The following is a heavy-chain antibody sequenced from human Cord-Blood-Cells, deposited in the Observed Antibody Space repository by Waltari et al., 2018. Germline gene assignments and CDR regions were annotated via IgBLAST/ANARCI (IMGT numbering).Heavy chain of an antibody. CDR3: ARDGYCSGGSCPGAFDI. CDR1: GFTFGSYW. V-gene: IGHV3-74*01. D-gene: IGHD2-15*01. CDR2: INSDGSST. J-gene: IGHJ3*02. Sequence: EVQLVESGGGLVQPGGSLRLSCAASGFTFGSYWMHWVRHATGTGLVWVSRINSDGSSTSYADSVKGRFTISRDNAKNTLYLQMNSLRAEDTAVYYCARDGYCSGGSCPGAFDIWGQGTMVTVSS.